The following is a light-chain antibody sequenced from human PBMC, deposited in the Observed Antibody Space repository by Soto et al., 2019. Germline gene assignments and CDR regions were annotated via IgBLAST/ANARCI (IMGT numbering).Light chain of an antibody. J-gene: IGKJ1*01. CDR1: QSVSSW. Sequence: DIQMTQSPSTLSASVGDRVTITCRAGQSVSSWLAWYQQKPGKAPKLLIYKASTLESGVPSRFSGSRYGTEFTFTIGSRQTDDFGTYYCRQYNSYGTFGQGPKV. CDR3: RQYNSYGT. V-gene: IGKV1-5*03. CDR2: KAS.